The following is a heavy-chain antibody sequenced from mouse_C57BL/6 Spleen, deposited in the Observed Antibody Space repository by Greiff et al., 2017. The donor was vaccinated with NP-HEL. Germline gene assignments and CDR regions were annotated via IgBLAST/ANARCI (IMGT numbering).Heavy chain of an antibody. D-gene: IGHD2-4*01. Sequence: EVKLVESGPGLVKPSQSLSLTCSVTGYSITSGYYWNWIRQFPGNKLEWMGYISYDGSNNYNPSLKNRISITRDTSKNQFFLKLNSVTTEDTATYYCARVDDYDPHFDYWGQGTTLTVSS. V-gene: IGHV3-6*01. CDR1: GYSITSGYY. CDR3: ARVDDYDPHFDY. CDR2: ISYDGSN. J-gene: IGHJ2*01.